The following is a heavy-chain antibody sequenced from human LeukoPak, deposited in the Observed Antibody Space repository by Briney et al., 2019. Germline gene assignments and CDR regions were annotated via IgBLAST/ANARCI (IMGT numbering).Heavy chain of an antibody. V-gene: IGHV3-11*04. CDR2: ISSSGRTI. CDR3: ARESIAVAGTRPLYYYYGMDV. CDR1: GFSFSRNY. J-gene: IGHJ6*02. D-gene: IGHD6-19*01. Sequence: GGSLRLSCAASGFSFSRNYMSWVRQAPGKGLEWVSYISSSGRTIYYADSVKGRFTISRDNAKNSLYLQMNSLRAEDTAVYYCARESIAVAGTRPLYYYYGMDVWGQGTTVTVSS.